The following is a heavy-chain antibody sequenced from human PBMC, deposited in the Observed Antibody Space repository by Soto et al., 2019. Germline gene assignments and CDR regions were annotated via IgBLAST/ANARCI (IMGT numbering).Heavy chain of an antibody. CDR3: ARKDYYGSGNYHFDY. J-gene: IGHJ4*02. D-gene: IGHD3-10*01. V-gene: IGHV1-3*01. CDR1: GYTFSTFP. Sequence: ASVKVSCKASGYTFSTFPIHWVRQAPGQNLEWMGWINAANGDTGYSQKFQGRVTITSDTFASTAYMEVSGLRSEDTAVYYCARKDYYGSGNYHFDYWGQGTLVTAPQ. CDR2: INAANGDT.